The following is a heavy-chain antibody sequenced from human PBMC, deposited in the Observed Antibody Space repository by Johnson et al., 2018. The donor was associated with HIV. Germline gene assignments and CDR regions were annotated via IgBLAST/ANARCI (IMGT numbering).Heavy chain of an antibody. CDR1: GFTFSSYA. D-gene: IGHD1-26*01. CDR2: IKPDGSEK. CDR3: ARDTLAWGLLPPIGAFDI. J-gene: IGHJ3*02. Sequence: VQLVESGGGVVQPGRSLRLSCAASGFTFSSYAMSWVRQAPGKGLEWVANIKPDGSEKYYVGSLEGRFTISRDNAKTSLYLQMNSLRAEDTAVYYCARDTLAWGLLPPIGAFDIWGQGTMVTVSS. V-gene: IGHV3-7*05.